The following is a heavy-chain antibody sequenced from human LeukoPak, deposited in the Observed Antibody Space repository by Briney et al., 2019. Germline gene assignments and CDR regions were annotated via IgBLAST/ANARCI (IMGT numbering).Heavy chain of an antibody. J-gene: IGHJ4*02. CDR1: GFTFSSYA. Sequence: GGSLRLSCAASGFTFSSYAMSWVRQAPGKGLEWVANIGPDGSDKQYVDSMKGRFTISRDNAPNSVYLHMNSLTAEDTAVYYCARFRRSAQSYWGQGILVTVSS. V-gene: IGHV3-7*01. CDR3: ARFRRSAQSY. D-gene: IGHD2-15*01. CDR2: IGPDGSDK.